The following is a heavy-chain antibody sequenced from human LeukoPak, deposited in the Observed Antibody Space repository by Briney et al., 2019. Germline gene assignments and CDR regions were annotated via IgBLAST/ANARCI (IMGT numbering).Heavy chain of an antibody. CDR1: GYSFPSYW. CDR3: ARQITIGYGMDV. J-gene: IGHJ6*02. V-gene: IGHV5-10-1*01. CDR2: IAPSDSYT. Sequence: GESLKISCKVSGYSFPSYWITWVRQVPGKGLEWMGRIAPSDSYTNYNPSFEGHVTMSVEKSITTVYLQWSSLKASDTAMYYCARQITIGYGMDVWGQGTTVTVSS. D-gene: IGHD3-3*01.